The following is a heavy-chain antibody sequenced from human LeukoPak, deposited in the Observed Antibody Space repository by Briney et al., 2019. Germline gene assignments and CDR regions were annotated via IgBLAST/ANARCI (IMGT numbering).Heavy chain of an antibody. V-gene: IGHV3-49*03. CDR3: TRESWAPES. J-gene: IGHJ3*01. CDR1: GFTFGDYA. CDR2: IRSKAYGGTT. D-gene: IGHD6-13*01. Sequence: GGSLRLSCTASGFTFGDYAMSWFRRAPGKGLEWVGFIRSKAYGGTTEYAASVKGRFTISRDDSKSMAYLQMNSLKTEDTAVYYCTRESWAPESWGQGTMVTVSS.